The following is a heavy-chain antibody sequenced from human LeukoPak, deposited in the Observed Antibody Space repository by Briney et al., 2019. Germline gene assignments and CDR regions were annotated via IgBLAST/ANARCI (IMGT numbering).Heavy chain of an antibody. J-gene: IGHJ6*03. V-gene: IGHV4-34*01. CDR1: GGSFSGYY. D-gene: IGHD4-23*01. CDR2: INHSGST. CDR3: ARRGRWRYYYMDV. Sequence: PSETLSLTCAVYGGSFSGYYWSWIRQPPGKGLEWIGEINHSGSTNYNPSLKSRVTISVDTSKNQFSLKLSSVTAADTAVYYCARRGRWRYYYMDVWGKGTTVTVSS.